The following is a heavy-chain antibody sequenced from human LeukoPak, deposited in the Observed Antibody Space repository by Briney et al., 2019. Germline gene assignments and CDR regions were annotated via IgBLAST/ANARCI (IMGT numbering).Heavy chain of an antibody. CDR3: ARSRYSGYGGIDY. J-gene: IGHJ4*02. Sequence: PGGSLRLSCAASGFTFSSYEMNWVRQAPGKGLEWVSYISSSSSCTNYADSVKGRFTISRDNAKNSLYLQMNSLRAEDTAVYYCARSRYSGYGGIDYWGQGTLVTVSS. D-gene: IGHD5-12*01. CDR2: ISSSSSCT. V-gene: IGHV3-48*03. CDR1: GFTFSSYE.